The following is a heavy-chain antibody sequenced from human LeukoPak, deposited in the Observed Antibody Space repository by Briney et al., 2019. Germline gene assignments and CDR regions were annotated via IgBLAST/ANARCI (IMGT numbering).Heavy chain of an antibody. CDR1: GFTFSSYA. J-gene: IGHJ4*02. CDR2: ISGSGGST. CDR3: AKNPSNYICSSTSCYKLPVF. V-gene: IGHV3-23*01. D-gene: IGHD2-2*02. Sequence: PGGSLRLSCAASGFTFSSYAMSWVRQAPGKGLEWVSAISGSGGSTYYADSVKGRFTISRDNSKNTLYLQMNSLRAEDTAVYYCAKNPSNYICSSTSCYKLPVFWGQGTLVTVSS.